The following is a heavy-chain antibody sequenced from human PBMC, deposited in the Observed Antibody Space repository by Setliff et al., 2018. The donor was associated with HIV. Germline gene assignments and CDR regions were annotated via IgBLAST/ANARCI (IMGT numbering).Heavy chain of an antibody. V-gene: IGHV1-18*01. Sequence: ASVKVSCKASGYTFTSYGSIWVRQAPGQGLEWIGWISVYNDITSYPQHLQGRVTLTTDTSTSTAYMELRSLRSDDTAVYYCARVNSGLRGWFDPWGQGTLVTVS. J-gene: IGHJ5*02. CDR2: ISVYNDIT. CDR1: GYTFTSYG. CDR3: ARVNSGLRGWFDP. D-gene: IGHD4-17*01.